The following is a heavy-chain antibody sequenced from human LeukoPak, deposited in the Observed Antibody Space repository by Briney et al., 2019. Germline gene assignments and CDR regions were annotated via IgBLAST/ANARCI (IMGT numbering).Heavy chain of an antibody. J-gene: IGHJ5*02. D-gene: IGHD3-10*01. CDR3: ARDNYYGSGSYPNWFDP. V-gene: IGHV3-21*01. CDR2: ISSSSSYI. CDR1: GFTFSSYG. Sequence: PGGSLRLSCAASGFTFSSYGMNWVRQAPGKGLEWVSSISSSSSYIYYADSVKGRFTISRDNAKNSLYLQMNSLRAEDTAVYYCARDNYYGSGSYPNWFDPWGQGTLVTVSS.